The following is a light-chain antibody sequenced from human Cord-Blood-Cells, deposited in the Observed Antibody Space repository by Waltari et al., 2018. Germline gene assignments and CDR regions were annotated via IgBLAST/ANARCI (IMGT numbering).Light chain of an antibody. CDR3: CSYAGSSAYV. CDR1: SSDVGRSNI. CDR2: EGS. Sequence: QSALTQPASVSGSPGQSITISCTGTSSDVGRSNIVSWYQQHPGKAPKLMIYEGSKRPSGVSNRFSGSKSGNTASLTISGLQAEDEADYYCCSYAGSSAYVFGTGTKVTVL. J-gene: IGLJ1*01. V-gene: IGLV2-23*01.